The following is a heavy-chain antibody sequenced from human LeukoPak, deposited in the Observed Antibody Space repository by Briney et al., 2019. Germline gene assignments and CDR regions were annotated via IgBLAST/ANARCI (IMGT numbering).Heavy chain of an antibody. Sequence: ASVKVSCKASGYTLTGYYIHWVRQAPGQGLEWMGWINPNSGGTNYAQKLQGRVTMTTDTSTSTAYMELRSLRSDDTAVYYCARSKGYSSSWSTYYYYMDVWGKGTTVTISS. CDR2: INPNSGGT. J-gene: IGHJ6*03. V-gene: IGHV1-2*02. CDR3: ARSKGYSSSWSTYYYYMDV. D-gene: IGHD6-13*01. CDR1: GYTLTGYY.